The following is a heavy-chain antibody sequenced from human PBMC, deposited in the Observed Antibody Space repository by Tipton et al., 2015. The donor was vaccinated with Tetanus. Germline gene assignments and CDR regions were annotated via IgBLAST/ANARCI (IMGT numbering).Heavy chain of an antibody. V-gene: IGHV4-39*01. CDR1: GGSISSSSYY. Sequence: TLSLTCTVSGGSISSSSYYWGWIRQPPGKGLEWIGSIYYSGSTYYNPSLKSRVTISVDTSKNQFSLKLSSVTAADTAVYYCARGREEGDCSSTSCYAGFDYWGQGTLVTASS. CDR2: IYYSGST. CDR3: ARGREEGDCSSTSCYAGFDY. D-gene: IGHD2-2*01. J-gene: IGHJ4*02.